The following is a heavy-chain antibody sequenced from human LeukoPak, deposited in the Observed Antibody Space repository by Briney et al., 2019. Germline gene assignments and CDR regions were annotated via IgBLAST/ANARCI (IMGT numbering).Heavy chain of an antibody. CDR2: IYYNGST. D-gene: IGHD6-6*01. V-gene: IGHV4-39*01. J-gene: IGHJ6*03. CDR1: SGSISSSYY. Sequence: PSETLSLTCTVPSGSISSSYYWGWIRQPPGKGLEWIGSIYYNGSTYYNPSLKSRVTMSVDTSKNQFSLRLSSVTAADTAFYYCARQSIAARGYYYYLDVWGKGTTVTVSS. CDR3: ARQSIAARGYYYYLDV.